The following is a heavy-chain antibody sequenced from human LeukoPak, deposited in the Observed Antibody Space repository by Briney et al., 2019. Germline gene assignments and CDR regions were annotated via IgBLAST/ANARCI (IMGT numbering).Heavy chain of an antibody. V-gene: IGHV4-61*02. D-gene: IGHD3-10*01. CDR3: AREGLWFGELSEFDY. CDR1: GGSISSGIYY. J-gene: IGHJ4*02. CDR2: IYTTGST. Sequence: SQTLSHTCTVSGGSISSGIYYWSWIRQPAGKGLEWIGRIYTTGSTDYNPFLKSRVTMSVDTSKNQFSLKLSSVTAADTAVYYCAREGLWFGELSEFDYWGQGTLVTVSS.